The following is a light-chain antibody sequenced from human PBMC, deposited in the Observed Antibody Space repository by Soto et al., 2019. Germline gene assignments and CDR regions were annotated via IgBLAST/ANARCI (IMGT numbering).Light chain of an antibody. V-gene: IGLV2-14*01. CDR3: SSYTSSNTLHVL. J-gene: IGLJ2*01. Sequence: QSVLTQPASVSGSTGKSITISCTGTSSDVGGYNYVSWYQQHPGKAPKLMIYDVSNRPSGVSNRFSGSKSGNTASLTISGLQAEDEADYYCSSYTSSNTLHVLFGGGTKLTVL. CDR1: SSDVGGYNY. CDR2: DVS.